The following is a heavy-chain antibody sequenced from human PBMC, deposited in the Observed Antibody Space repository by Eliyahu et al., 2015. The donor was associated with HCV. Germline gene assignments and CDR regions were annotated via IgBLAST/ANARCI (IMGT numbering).Heavy chain of an antibody. CDR1: GDTFXXHX. Sequence: QVQLVQSGAEVKKPGASVKVSCKTSGDTFXXHXXXXVRQAPGXGLEWLGWIXPNXGVTEYAQKFQGRVTMTRDTSISTAYMELSRLRSDDTAVYYCARDHCVSINCYEYYYYGMDVWGQGTTVTVSS. D-gene: IGHD2/OR15-2a*01. CDR2: IXPNXGVT. CDR3: ARDHCVSINCYEYYYYGMDV. J-gene: IGHJ6*02. V-gene: IGHV1-2*02.